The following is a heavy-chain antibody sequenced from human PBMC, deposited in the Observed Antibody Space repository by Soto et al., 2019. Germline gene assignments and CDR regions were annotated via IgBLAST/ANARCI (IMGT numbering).Heavy chain of an antibody. CDR2: VDPEDGQT. Sequence: GASVKVSGKVSGYTFTDNYIHWVQQVPGKGLERMGLVDPEDGQTAYAEKFQGRVTLSADTSTDTAYMQLSGLKSEDTAVYYCAIRRAYRNSWYYFDSWGQGTLVTVSS. CDR3: AIRRAYRNSWYYFDS. CDR1: GYTFTDNY. J-gene: IGHJ4*02. D-gene: IGHD1-26*01. V-gene: IGHV1-69-2*01.